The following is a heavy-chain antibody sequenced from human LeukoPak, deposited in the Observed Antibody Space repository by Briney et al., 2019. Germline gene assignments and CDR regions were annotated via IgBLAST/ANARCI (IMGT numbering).Heavy chain of an antibody. CDR2: IRYDGSNK. CDR1: KFTFSSYG. V-gene: IGHV3-30*02. J-gene: IGHJ4*02. CDR3: ARDRNTDFWSGYYTNYCDY. D-gene: IGHD3-3*01. Sequence: GGSLRLSCAASKFTFSSYGMHWVRQAPGKGLEWVAFIRYDGSNKSYADSVKGRFTISRYNARNSLYLQMNSLRAEDTAVYYCARDRNTDFWSGYYTNYCDYWGQGTLVTVSS.